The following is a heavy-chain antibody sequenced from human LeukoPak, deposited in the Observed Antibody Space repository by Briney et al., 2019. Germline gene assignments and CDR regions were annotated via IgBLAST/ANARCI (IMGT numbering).Heavy chain of an antibody. CDR3: ARAPATWGNYFDY. V-gene: IGHV4-59*01. CDR2: IYYSGST. J-gene: IGHJ4*02. D-gene: IGHD5-12*01. Sequence: PSETLSLTCTVSGGSISSYYWSWIRQPPGKGLEWIGYIYYSGSTNYNPSLESRVTISVDTSKNQFSLKLSSVTTADTAVYYCARAPATWGNYFDYWGQGTLVTVSS. CDR1: GGSISSYY.